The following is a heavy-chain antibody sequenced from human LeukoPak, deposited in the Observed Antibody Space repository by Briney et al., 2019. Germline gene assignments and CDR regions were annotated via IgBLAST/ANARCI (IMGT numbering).Heavy chain of an antibody. V-gene: IGHV3-23*01. CDR2: ISHSGDST. Sequence: GGSLRLSCAASGFTFSSCSMAWVRQAPGKGLEWVSTISHSGDSTYYADSVKGRFTISRDNAKDSLYLQMNSLRAEDTAVYYCARGGGAFDYWGQGTLVTVSS. CDR1: GFTFSSCS. CDR3: ARGGGAFDY. D-gene: IGHD1-26*01. J-gene: IGHJ4*02.